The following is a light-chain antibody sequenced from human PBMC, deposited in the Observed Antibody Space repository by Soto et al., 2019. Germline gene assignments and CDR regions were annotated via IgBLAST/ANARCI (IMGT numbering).Light chain of an antibody. CDR2: GAS. V-gene: IGKV3-15*01. CDR1: QSVSSN. CDR3: QQYNNWPPMA. Sequence: EIVMTQSPATLSVSPGERATLSCRASQSVSSNLAWYQQKPGQAPRLLIYGASTRATGIPARFSGSGSGTEFTLTIRSLQSEDVAVYYCQQYNNWPPMAFGQGTKVEIK. J-gene: IGKJ1*01.